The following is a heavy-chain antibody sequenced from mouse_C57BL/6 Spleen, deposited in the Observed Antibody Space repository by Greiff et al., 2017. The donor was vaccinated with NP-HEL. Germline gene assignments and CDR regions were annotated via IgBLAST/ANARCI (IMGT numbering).Heavy chain of an antibody. D-gene: IGHD2-4*01. CDR3: ARSIYDEYDYYAMDY. J-gene: IGHJ4*01. CDR1: GYSFTSYY. Sequence: QVQLQQSGPELVKPGASVKISCKASGYSFTSYYIHWVQQRPGQGLEWIGWIYPGSGNTKYNEKFKGKATLTADTSSSTAYMQLSSLTSEDSAVYYCARSIYDEYDYYAMDYWGQGTSVTVSS. V-gene: IGHV1-66*01. CDR2: IYPGSGNT.